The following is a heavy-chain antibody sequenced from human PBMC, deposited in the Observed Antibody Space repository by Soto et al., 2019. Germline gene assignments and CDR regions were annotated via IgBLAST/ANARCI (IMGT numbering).Heavy chain of an antibody. CDR2: INHSGST. CDR3: ARKLAPHNWFDP. CDR1: GGSFSGYY. Sequence: QVQLQQWGAGLLKPSETLSLTCAVHGGSFSGYYWSWIRQPPGKGLEWIGEINHSGSTNYNPSLKSRVTISVDTSKNQFSLKLSSVTAADTAVYYCARKLAPHNWFDPWGQGTLVTVSS. D-gene: IGHD6-6*01. V-gene: IGHV4-34*01. J-gene: IGHJ5*02.